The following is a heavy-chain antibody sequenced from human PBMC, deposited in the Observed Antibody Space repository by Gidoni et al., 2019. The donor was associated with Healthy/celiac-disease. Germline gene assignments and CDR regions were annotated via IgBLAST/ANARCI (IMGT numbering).Heavy chain of an antibody. D-gene: IGHD2-15*01. CDR1: GLPFISYA. CDR3: AKDWGYCSGGSCLYYFDY. CDR2: ISGSGGST. Sequence: EVQLLESGGGLVQPGGSLRLSCAASGLPFISYAMSWVRQAPGKGLEWVSAISGSGGSTYYADSVKGRFTISRDNSKNTLYLQMNSLRAEDTAVYYCAKDWGYCSGGSCLYYFDYWGQGTLVTVSS. J-gene: IGHJ4*02. V-gene: IGHV3-23*01.